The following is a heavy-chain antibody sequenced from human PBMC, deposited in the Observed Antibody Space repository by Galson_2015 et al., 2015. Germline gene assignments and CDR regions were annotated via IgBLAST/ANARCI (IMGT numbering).Heavy chain of an antibody. CDR1: GFTVSTNY. Sequence: SLRLSCAASGFTVSTNYITWVRQAPGKGLEWLSIIYSGGSTYYADSVKGRFDISRDNSKNTLDLQMSSLRAEDTAVYYCATVTKPLLYFDSWGQGTLVTVSS. CDR2: IYSGGST. V-gene: IGHV3-53*01. J-gene: IGHJ4*02. CDR3: ATVTKPLLYFDS. D-gene: IGHD3-10*01.